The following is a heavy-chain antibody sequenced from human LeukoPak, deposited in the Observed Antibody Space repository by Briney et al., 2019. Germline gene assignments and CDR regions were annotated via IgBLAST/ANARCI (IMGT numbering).Heavy chain of an antibody. J-gene: IGHJ3*02. V-gene: IGHV3-23*01. CDR1: GXTFSSYA. CDR2: ISGSGAST. CDR3: AKSQFGGAFDGFDI. Sequence: GGSLRLSCAASGXTFSSYAMSWVRQAPGKGLEWVSAISGSGASTYYADSVKGRFTISRDNSKNTLSVQMNSLRAEDTAVYYCAKSQFGGAFDGFDIWGQGTMVTVSS. D-gene: IGHD3-16*01.